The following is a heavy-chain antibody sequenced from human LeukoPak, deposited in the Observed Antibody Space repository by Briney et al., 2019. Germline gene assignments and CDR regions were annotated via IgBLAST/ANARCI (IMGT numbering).Heavy chain of an antibody. J-gene: IGHJ6*03. CDR1: GYTFTYRY. D-gene: IGHD2-2*01. CDR3: AIAPAAIAPYYYYYYLDV. Sequence: ASVKVSCKASGYTFTYRYLHWVRQAPGQALEWMGWITPFNGNTNYAQKFQDRVTITRNTSISTAYMELSSLRSEDTAVYYCAIAPAAIAPYYYYYYLDVWGKGTTVTVSS. V-gene: IGHV1-45*02. CDR2: ITPFNGNT.